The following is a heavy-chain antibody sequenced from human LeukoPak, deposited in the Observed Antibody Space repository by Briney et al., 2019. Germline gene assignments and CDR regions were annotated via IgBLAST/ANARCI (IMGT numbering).Heavy chain of an antibody. Sequence: GGSLRLSCATSGFPFSAYDMHWVRQAPGKGLEWVSAFGSAGDTYYPGAVKGRFTISRDYAKNSLFLQMNNLIAGDTAVYFCVRGALPGDNWYFDLWGRGTLDTVSS. CDR3: VRGALPGDNWYFDL. CDR1: GFPFSAYD. V-gene: IGHV3-13*01. CDR2: FGSAGDT. J-gene: IGHJ2*01.